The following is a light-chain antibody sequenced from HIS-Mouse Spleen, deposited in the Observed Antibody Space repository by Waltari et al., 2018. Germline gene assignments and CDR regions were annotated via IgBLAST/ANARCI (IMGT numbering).Light chain of an antibody. V-gene: IGLV2-23*03. CDR1: SSDVGSYTL. CDR2: EGS. J-gene: IGLJ1*01. Sequence: QSALTQPASVSGSPGQSITISCPGPSSDVGSYTLFSWYQQHPGKAPKLMIYEGSKRPSGVSNRFSGSKSGNTASLTISGLQAEDEADYYCCSYAGSSTLYVFGTGTKVTVL. CDR3: CSYAGSSTLYV.